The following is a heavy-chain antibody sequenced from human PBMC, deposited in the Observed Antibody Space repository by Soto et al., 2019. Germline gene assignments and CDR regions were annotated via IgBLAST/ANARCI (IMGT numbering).Heavy chain of an antibody. V-gene: IGHV1-69*01. CDR2: IIPIFGTA. CDR1: GGTFSSYA. D-gene: IGHD2-15*01. CDR3: ARDMVVVAATASAFDI. J-gene: IGHJ3*02. Sequence: QVQLVQSGAEVKKPGSSVKVSCKASGGTFSSYAISWVRQAPGPGLEWMGGIIPIFGTAHYPQTFQGRVTITADESTSTAYMELSSLRSDDTAVYYCARDMVVVAATASAFDIWGQGTIVTVSS.